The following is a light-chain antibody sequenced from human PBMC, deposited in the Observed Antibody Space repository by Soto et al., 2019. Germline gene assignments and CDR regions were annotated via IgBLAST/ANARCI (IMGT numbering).Light chain of an antibody. CDR1: QSVYSN. CDR3: QQYNNWPPT. CDR2: DAS. V-gene: IGKV3-15*01. Sequence: EIVMTQSPATLSVSPGERASLSCRASQSVYSNLAWYQQKPGQAPRLLIHDASTRATGIPGRISGSGSGTEFALTISSLKSEDFAVYYCQQYNNWPPTFGQGTKVEIK. J-gene: IGKJ1*01.